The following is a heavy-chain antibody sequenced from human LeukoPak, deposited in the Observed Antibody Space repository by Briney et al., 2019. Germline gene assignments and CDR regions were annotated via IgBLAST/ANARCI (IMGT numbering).Heavy chain of an antibody. Sequence: GGSLRLSCAASGFTFSSYGMNWVRQAPGKGLEWVSYISSGSSTTYYADSVKGRFTISRDNAKNSLYLQMNSLRAEDTAVYYCARDIIATPPGYWGQGTLVTVSS. D-gene: IGHD6-6*01. V-gene: IGHV3-48*01. CDR2: ISSGSSTT. J-gene: IGHJ4*02. CDR3: ARDIIATPPGY. CDR1: GFTFSSYG.